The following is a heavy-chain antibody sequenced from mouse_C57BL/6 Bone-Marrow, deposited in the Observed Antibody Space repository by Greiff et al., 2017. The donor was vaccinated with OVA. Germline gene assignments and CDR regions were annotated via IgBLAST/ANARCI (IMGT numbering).Heavy chain of an antibody. CDR3: ASPHYYGSSPAWFAY. D-gene: IGHD1-1*01. CDR2: ISNGGGST. J-gene: IGHJ3*01. Sequence: EVQLVESGGGLVQPGGSLKLSCAASGFTFSDYYMYWVRQTPEKRLEWVAYISNGGGSTYYPDTVKGRFTISRDNAKNTLYLQMSRLKSEDTAMYYCASPHYYGSSPAWFAYWGQGTLVTVSA. CDR1: GFTFSDYY. V-gene: IGHV5-12*01.